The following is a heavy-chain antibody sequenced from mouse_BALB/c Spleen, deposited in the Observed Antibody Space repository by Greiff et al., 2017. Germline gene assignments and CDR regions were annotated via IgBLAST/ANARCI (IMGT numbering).Heavy chain of an antibody. CDR2: INPYNGAT. V-gene: IGHV1-18*01. CDR3: ARDDYPSY. CDR1: GYTFTEYT. J-gene: IGHJ2*01. Sequence: VQLKQSGPELVKPGASVKISCKTSGYTFTEYTMHWVKQSHVKSLEWIGRINPYNGATSYNQNFKDKASLTVDKSSSTAYMELHSLTSEDSAVYYCARDDYPSYWGQGTTLTVSS. D-gene: IGHD2-4*01.